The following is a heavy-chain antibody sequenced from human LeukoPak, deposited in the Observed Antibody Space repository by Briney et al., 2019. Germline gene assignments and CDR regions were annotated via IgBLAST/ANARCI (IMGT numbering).Heavy chain of an antibody. J-gene: IGHJ4*02. Sequence: PVESLKISCKGSGYRFTTYWIGWVRQMPGKGLEGMGIIYPGDSDTRYSPSFQGQVTISADKSISTAYLQWSSLKASDTAMYYCASVRYYYDSSGYFDYWGQGTLVTVSS. V-gene: IGHV5-51*01. CDR1: GYRFTTYW. CDR3: ASVRYYYDSSGYFDY. CDR2: IYPGDSDT. D-gene: IGHD3-22*01.